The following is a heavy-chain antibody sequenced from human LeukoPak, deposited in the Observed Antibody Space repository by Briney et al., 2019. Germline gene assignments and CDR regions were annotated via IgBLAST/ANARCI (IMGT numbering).Heavy chain of an antibody. CDR3: ARVAVAGPTGWFDP. CDR2: ISTTSAYI. Sequence: GGSLRLSCAASGFALSHYSLTWVRQAPGKGLEWVSSISTTSAYIHYAESVKGRFSISRDNIDNVVYLQMNSLRVEDTAVNYCARVAVAGPTGWFDPWGQGTLVTVSS. V-gene: IGHV3-21*01. J-gene: IGHJ5*02. D-gene: IGHD6-19*01. CDR1: GFALSHYS.